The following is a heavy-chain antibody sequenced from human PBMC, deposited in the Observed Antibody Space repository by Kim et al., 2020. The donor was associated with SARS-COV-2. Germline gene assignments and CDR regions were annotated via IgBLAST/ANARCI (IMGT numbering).Heavy chain of an antibody. V-gene: IGHV3-23*01. CDR2: IGGSGGTT. J-gene: IGHJ3*01. Sequence: GGSLRLSCATAGFTFSRFAMNWFRQAPGKWLEWVSAIGGSGGTTYYAESVKDRFTISRDNCKNTVVLQMRSLRVEDTAVYYCAKVGIGGYVGTDGFDVWG. D-gene: IGHD1-26*01. CDR1: GFTFSRFA. CDR3: AKVGIGGYVGTDGFDV.